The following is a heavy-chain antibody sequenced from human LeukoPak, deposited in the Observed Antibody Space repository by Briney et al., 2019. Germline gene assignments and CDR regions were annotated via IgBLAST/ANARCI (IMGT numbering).Heavy chain of an antibody. Sequence: SVKVSCKASGDTFSSYAIRWVRQAPGQGLEWKGGIIPIFGTANYAQKFQGRVTITTDESTSKAYMELSSLRSEETAVSYCARGGADGAYEYFQPWGQGTLVTVSS. CDR2: IIPIFGTA. CDR3: ARGGADGAYEYFQP. CDR1: GDTFSSYA. D-gene: IGHD4-17*01. V-gene: IGHV1-69*05. J-gene: IGHJ1*01.